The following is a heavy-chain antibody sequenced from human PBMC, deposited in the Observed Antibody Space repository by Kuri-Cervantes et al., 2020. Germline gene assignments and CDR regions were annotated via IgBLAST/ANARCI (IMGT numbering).Heavy chain of an antibody. V-gene: IGHV3-11*04. J-gene: IGHJ3*02. CDR1: GFTFSDYY. CDR3: ARDSTVCGGDCYSIDGAFDI. CDR2: ISSSGSTI. Sequence: GESLKISCAASGFTFSDYYMSWIRQAPGKGLEWVSYISSSGSTIYYADSVKGRFTISRDNSKNTLYLQMNSLRAEDTAVYYCARDSTVCGGDCYSIDGAFDIWGQGTMVTVSS. D-gene: IGHD2-21*02.